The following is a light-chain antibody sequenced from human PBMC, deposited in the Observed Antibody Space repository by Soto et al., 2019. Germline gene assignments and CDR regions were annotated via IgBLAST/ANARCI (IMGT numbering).Light chain of an antibody. J-gene: IGKJ1*01. CDR1: QSVSSSY. CDR2: GAS. V-gene: IGKV3-20*01. CDR3: QQYGSSLPWT. Sequence: EIVLTQSPGTLSLSPGERATLSCRASQSVSSSYLAWYQQKPGQAPRLLIYGASSRATGIPDRFSGSGSGTDFTVTNSRLEPEDFAVYYCQQYGSSLPWTFGQGTKVEIK.